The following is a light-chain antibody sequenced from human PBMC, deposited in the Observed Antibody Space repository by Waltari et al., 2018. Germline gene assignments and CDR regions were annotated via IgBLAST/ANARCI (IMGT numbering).Light chain of an antibody. Sequence: QSALTQPASVSGSPGQSIAISCPGTNRHLRAYNYAPCYQQPPGKAPKLMIYDVSNRPSGVSNRFSGSKSGNTASLTISGLQAEDEADYYCSSYTSSSTRVFGTGTKVTVL. CDR1: NRHLRAYNY. J-gene: IGLJ1*01. V-gene: IGLV2-14*03. CDR2: DVS. CDR3: SSYTSSSTRV.